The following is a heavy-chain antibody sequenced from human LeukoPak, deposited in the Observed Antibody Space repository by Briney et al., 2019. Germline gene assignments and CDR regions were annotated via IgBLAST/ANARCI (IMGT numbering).Heavy chain of an antibody. J-gene: IGHJ6*02. CDR3: ARDPEYSSSKCYGCYYYGMDG. Sequence: ASVKVSCKASGYTFTGYYMHWVRQAPGQGLEWMGWINPNSGGTNYAQKFQGRVTMTRDTSISTAYMELSRLRSDDTAVYYCARDPEYSSSKCYGCYYYGMDGWGQGTTVTVSS. D-gene: IGHD6-6*01. CDR1: GYTFTGYY. CDR2: INPNSGGT. V-gene: IGHV1-2*02.